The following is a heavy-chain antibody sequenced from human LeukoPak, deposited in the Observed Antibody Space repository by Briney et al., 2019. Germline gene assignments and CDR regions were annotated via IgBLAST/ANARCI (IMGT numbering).Heavy chain of an antibody. CDR1: GGSISSSSYY. CDR2: IYYSGST. CDR3: ARLSRPENGRYCSSTSCYKRDY. J-gene: IGHJ4*02. V-gene: IGHV4-39*07. Sequence: SETLSLTCTVSGGSISSSSYYWGWIRQPPGKGLEWIGSIYYSGSTYYNPSLKSRVTISVDTSKNQFSLKLSSVTAADTAVYYCARLSRPENGRYCSSTSCYKRDYWGQGTLVTVSS. D-gene: IGHD2-2*02.